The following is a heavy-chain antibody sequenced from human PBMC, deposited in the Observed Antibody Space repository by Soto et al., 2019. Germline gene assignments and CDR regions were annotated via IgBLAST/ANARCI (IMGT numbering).Heavy chain of an antibody. V-gene: IGHV4-34*01. D-gene: IGHD6-6*01. J-gene: IGHJ6*02. CDR3: ARGGAARPGRGGMDV. CDR1: GGSFSGYY. CDR2: INHSGST. Sequence: SETLPPTCAVYGGSFSGYYWSCIRQAPGKGLEWIGEINHSGSTNYNPPLKSRVTISVDTSKNQFSLKLSSVTAADTAVYYCARGGAARPGRGGMDVWGQGTTVT.